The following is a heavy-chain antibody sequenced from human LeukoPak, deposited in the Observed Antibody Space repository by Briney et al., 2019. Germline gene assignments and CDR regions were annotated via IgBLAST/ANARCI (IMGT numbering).Heavy chain of an antibody. Sequence: ASVKLSCKASGYTFTSYGISWVRQAPGQGLEWMGWISAYNGNTNYAQKLQGRVTMTTDTSTSTAYTELRSLRSDDTAVYYCARAPYSSSWYLDYWGQGTLVTVSS. J-gene: IGHJ4*02. V-gene: IGHV1-18*01. CDR2: ISAYNGNT. CDR3: ARAPYSSSWYLDY. CDR1: GYTFTSYG. D-gene: IGHD6-13*01.